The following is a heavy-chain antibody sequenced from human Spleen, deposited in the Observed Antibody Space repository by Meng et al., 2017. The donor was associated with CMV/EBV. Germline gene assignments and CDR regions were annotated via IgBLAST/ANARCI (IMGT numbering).Heavy chain of an antibody. J-gene: IGHJ4*02. Sequence: YGGSFRGYYWSWIRQPPGKGLEWIGEINHSGSTNYNPSLKSRVTISIDTSKNQFSLKLSSVTAADTAVYYCASQGPYYDFWSGYYGWGQGTLVTVSS. CDR1: GGSFRGYY. D-gene: IGHD3-3*01. CDR3: ASQGPYYDFWSGYYG. V-gene: IGHV4-34*01. CDR2: INHSGST.